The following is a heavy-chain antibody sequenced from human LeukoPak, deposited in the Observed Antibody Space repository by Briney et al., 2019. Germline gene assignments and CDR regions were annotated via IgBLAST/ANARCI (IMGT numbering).Heavy chain of an antibody. CDR1: GGSFSGYY. Sequence: SETLSLTCAVYGGSFSGYYWCWIRQPPGKGLEWIGEINHSGSTNYNPSLKSRVTISVDTSKNQFSLKLSSVTAADTAVYYCASAGYCSGGSCSHYYYYYGMDVWGQGTTVTVSS. CDR3: ASAGYCSGGSCSHYYYYYGMDV. D-gene: IGHD2-15*01. V-gene: IGHV4-34*01. J-gene: IGHJ6*02. CDR2: INHSGST.